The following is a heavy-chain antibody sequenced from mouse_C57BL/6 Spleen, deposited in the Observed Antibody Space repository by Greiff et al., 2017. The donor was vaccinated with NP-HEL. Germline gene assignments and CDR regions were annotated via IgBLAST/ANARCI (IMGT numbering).Heavy chain of an antibody. CDR2: INPNNGGT. CDR1: GYTFTDYY. V-gene: IGHV1-26*01. J-gene: IGHJ4*01. CDR3: ARLETSNVWYAMDY. Sequence: EVQLQQSGPELVKPGASVKISCKASGYTFTDYYMNWVKQSHGKSLEWIGDINPNNGGTSYNQKFKGKATLTVDKSSSTAYMELRSLTSEDSAVYYCARLETSNVWYAMDYWGQGTSVTVSS.